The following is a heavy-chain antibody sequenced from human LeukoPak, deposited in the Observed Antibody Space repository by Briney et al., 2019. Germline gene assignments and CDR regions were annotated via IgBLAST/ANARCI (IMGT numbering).Heavy chain of an antibody. D-gene: IGHD2-21*02. Sequence: GGSLRLSCEGSGFTFSNYWMTWVRQAPEKGLEWVANIKPSGSEKHYADSVEGRFTISRDNAENSLYLQMNSLRAEDTAVYYCARDLDTYVVLTAYDTFDIWGQGTMVTVSS. CDR2: IKPSGSEK. J-gene: IGHJ3*02. CDR1: GFTFSNYW. CDR3: ARDLDTYVVLTAYDTFDI. V-gene: IGHV3-7*01.